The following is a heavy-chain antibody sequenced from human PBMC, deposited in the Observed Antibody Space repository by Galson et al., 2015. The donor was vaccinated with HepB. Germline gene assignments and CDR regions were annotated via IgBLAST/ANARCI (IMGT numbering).Heavy chain of an antibody. D-gene: IGHD2-2*01. CDR3: TRGAGEHCTSTSCPYYYYAMDV. Sequence: SLRLSCAASGFTFSDHYMDWVRRAPGEGLEWVGRSRNEANSYTTEYAASVEGRFTISRDDSKNSVYLQMNSLKTEDTAMYYCTRGAGEHCTSTSCPYYYYAMDVWGQGTTVTVSS. J-gene: IGHJ6*02. CDR2: SRNEANSYTT. CDR1: GFTFSDHY. V-gene: IGHV3-72*01.